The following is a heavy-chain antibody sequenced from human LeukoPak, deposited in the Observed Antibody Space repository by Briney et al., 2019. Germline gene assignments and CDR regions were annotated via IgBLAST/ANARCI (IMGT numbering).Heavy chain of an antibody. Sequence: ASVKVSCKASGYTFTSYYMHWVRQAPGQGLEWMGWISAYNGNTNYAQKLQGRVTMTTDTSTSTAYMELRSLRSDDTAVYYCARDGAYCGGDCFSWFDPWGQGTLVTVSS. CDR3: ARDGAYCGGDCFSWFDP. V-gene: IGHV1-18*04. CDR2: ISAYNGNT. CDR1: GYTFTSYY. D-gene: IGHD2-21*02. J-gene: IGHJ5*02.